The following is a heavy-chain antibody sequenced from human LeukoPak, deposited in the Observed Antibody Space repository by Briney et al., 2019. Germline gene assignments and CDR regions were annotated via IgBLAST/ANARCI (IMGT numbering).Heavy chain of an antibody. CDR1: GFTVSSTY. CDR2: IYSGGYT. CDR3: ARGRPAHYFDS. Sequence: GGSLGLSCAASGFTVSSTYLTWVRQAPGKGLKWLSVIYSGGYTYYADSMKGRFFISRDISENMVYLQMNSLSVEDTAVYFCARGRPAHYFDSWGPGTLVTVS. J-gene: IGHJ4*02. V-gene: IGHV3-66*01. D-gene: IGHD6-6*01.